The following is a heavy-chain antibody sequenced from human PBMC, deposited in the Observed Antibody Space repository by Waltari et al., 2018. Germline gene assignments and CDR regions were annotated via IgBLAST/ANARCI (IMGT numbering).Heavy chain of an antibody. Sequence: QVQLVQSGAEVKKPGSSVKVSCKASGGTFSSYAISWVRQAPGQGLEWMGGIIPILGTANYAQKFQGRVTITADESTSTAYMELSSLRSEDTAVYYCAREGPSVDWLLGNWFDPWGQGTLVTVSS. J-gene: IGHJ5*02. CDR2: IIPILGTA. CDR1: GGTFSSYA. D-gene: IGHD3-9*01. CDR3: AREGPSVDWLLGNWFDP. V-gene: IGHV1-69*01.